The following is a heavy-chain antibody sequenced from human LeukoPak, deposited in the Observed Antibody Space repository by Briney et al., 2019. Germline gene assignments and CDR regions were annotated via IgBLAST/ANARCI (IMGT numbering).Heavy chain of an antibody. V-gene: IGHV3-7*01. Sequence: GGSLRLSCAASGFTFSSYWMSWVRQAPGKWLEWVANIKQDGSEKYYVDSVKGRFTISRDNAKNSLYLQMNSLRAEDTAVYYCARDSLGRAFDIWGQGTMVTVSS. J-gene: IGHJ3*02. D-gene: IGHD3-10*01. CDR3: ARDSLGRAFDI. CDR1: GFTFSSYW. CDR2: IKQDGSEK.